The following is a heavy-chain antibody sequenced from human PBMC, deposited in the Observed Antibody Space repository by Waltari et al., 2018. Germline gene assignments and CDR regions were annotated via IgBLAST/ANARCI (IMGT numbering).Heavy chain of an antibody. J-gene: IGHJ3*02. Sequence: QVQLVESGGGVVQSGRARGLSGGGAGFDLTNHGMNWVRQAPGKGLEWVAVIWYDGSNKNYVDSVKGRFTISRDNSKNTMYLEMNRLRAEDTAVYFCARGDGGSGLGASDIWGQGTMVTVSS. V-gene: IGHV3-33*01. CDR1: GFDLTNHG. CDR2: IWYDGSNK. CDR3: ARGDGGSGLGASDI. D-gene: IGHD3-3*01.